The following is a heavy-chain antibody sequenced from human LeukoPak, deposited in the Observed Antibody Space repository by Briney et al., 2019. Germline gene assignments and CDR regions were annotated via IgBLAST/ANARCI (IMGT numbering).Heavy chain of an antibody. CDR2: IYYSGST. Sequence: SETLSLTCTVSGGSIGSYYWSWIRQPPGKGLEWIGYIYYSGSTNYNPSLKSRVTISVDTSENQFSLKLSSVTAADTAVYYCAREYSYYFDYWGQGTLVTVSS. CDR1: GGSIGSYY. J-gene: IGHJ4*02. D-gene: IGHD2-21*01. CDR3: AREYSYYFDY. V-gene: IGHV4-59*01.